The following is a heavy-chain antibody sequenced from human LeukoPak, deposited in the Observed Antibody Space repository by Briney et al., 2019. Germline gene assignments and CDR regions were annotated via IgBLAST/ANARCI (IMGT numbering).Heavy chain of an antibody. J-gene: IGHJ4*02. V-gene: IGHV1-24*01. CDR3: ATSSGYGFLVEY. D-gene: IGHD3-22*01. CDR1: GYTLTDLS. Sequence: ASVKVSCKVSGYTLTDLSMHWVRQAPGKGLEWMGGFDPEDGETIYAQNFQGRVTMTEDTSTDTAYMEVRGLRSEDTAVYYCATSSGYGFLVEYWGQGTLVTVSS. CDR2: FDPEDGET.